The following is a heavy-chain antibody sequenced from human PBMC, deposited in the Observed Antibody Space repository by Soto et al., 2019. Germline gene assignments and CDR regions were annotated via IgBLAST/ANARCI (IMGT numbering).Heavy chain of an antibody. D-gene: IGHD3-16*01. CDR3: ARDGGAY. Sequence: QVQLVESGGGVVQPGRSLRLSCAASGFTFSSYAMHWVRRAPGKGLEWMAVMSYDGSNKYYADSVKGRFTISRDNSKNTLYLQMNSLRPEDTALYYCARDGGAYWGQGTLVIVCS. J-gene: IGHJ4*02. CDR2: MSYDGSNK. V-gene: IGHV3-30-3*01. CDR1: GFTFSSYA.